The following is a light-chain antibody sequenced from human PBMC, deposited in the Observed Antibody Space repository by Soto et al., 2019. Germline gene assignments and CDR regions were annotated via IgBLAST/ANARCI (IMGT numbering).Light chain of an antibody. Sequence: ETVVTHSPGTGALSPGCIATLPCRASQSVSSNKLAWYQQKPGQAPRLLIYAASSRATGIPDRFSGSGSGTDFTLTINRLEPEDFAVYYCQDYGTSWTFGQGTKVDTK. J-gene: IGKJ1*01. CDR3: QDYGTSWT. CDR2: AAS. CDR1: QSVSSNK. V-gene: IGKV3-20*01.